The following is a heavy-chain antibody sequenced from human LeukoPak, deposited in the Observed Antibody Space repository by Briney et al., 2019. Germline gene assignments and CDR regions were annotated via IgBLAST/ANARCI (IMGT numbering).Heavy chain of an antibody. Sequence: SETLSLTCTVSGGSISSDGYYWSWIRQPPGKGLEWIGHIYYSGSTYYNPSLKSRVTIPVDRSKNQFSLKLSSVTAADTAVYYCGARRAFDIWGQGTMVTVSS. CDR1: GGSISSDGYY. CDR2: IYYSGST. D-gene: IGHD6-6*01. V-gene: IGHV4-30-2*01. CDR3: GARRAFDI. J-gene: IGHJ3*02.